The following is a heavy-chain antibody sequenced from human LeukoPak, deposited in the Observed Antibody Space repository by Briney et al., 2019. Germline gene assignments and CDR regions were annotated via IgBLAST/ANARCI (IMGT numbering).Heavy chain of an antibody. CDR3: ARGGPISFDY. D-gene: IGHD3-9*01. CDR1: GGSISSSYYY. CDR2: IYYSGST. Sequence: SETLSLTCTVSGGSISSSYYYWGWIRQPPGKGLEWIGSIYYSGSTYYSPSLKSRVSLSVDTSKNQFSLRLSSVTAADTAVYSFARGGPISFDYWGQGTLVTVSS. J-gene: IGHJ4*02. V-gene: IGHV4-39*07.